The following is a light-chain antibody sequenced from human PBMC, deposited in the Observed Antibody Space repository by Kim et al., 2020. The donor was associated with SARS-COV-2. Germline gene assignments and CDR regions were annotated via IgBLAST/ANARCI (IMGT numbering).Light chain of an antibody. Sequence: SVTISCTGTSSDVGAYKYVSWYQHHPGKAPKLMIYDVIQRPSGVPDRFYGSKSGNTASLTISGLQAEDEADYYCCSYAGSYTYVVFGGGTKVTVL. J-gene: IGLJ2*01. V-gene: IGLV2-11*01. CDR2: DVI. CDR3: CSYAGSYTYVV. CDR1: SSDVGAYKY.